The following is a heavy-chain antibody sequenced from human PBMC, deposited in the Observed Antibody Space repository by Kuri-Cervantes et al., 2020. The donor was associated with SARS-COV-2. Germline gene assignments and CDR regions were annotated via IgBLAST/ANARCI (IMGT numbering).Heavy chain of an antibody. CDR2: ISAYNGNT. CDR3: ATEPFDFQH. J-gene: IGHJ1*01. CDR1: GYTFTSYG. Sequence: ASVKVSCKASGYTFTSYGISWVRQAPGQGLEWMGWISAYNGNTNYAQKFQGRVTMTEDTSTDTAYMELSSLRSEDTAVYYCATEPFDFQHWGQGTLVTVSS. V-gene: IGHV1-18*01.